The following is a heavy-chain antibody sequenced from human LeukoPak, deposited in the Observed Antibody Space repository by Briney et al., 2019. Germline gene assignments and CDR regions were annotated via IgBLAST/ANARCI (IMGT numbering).Heavy chain of an antibody. J-gene: IGHJ4*02. V-gene: IGHV3-53*01. D-gene: IGHD6-13*01. CDR1: GFTVSSNF. Sequence: SGGSLRLSCAASGFTVSSNFMSWVRQAPGKGLEWVSLIYSGGSTYYADSVKGRFTISRDNSKNTLYLQMNSLKAEDTAVYYFAGDAAAQQLFHYLDYWARGTLVTVSS. CDR3: AGDAAAQQLFHYLDY. CDR2: IYSGGST.